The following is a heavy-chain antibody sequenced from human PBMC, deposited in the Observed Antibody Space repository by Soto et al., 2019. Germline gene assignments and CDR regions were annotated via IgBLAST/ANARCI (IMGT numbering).Heavy chain of an antibody. V-gene: IGHV4-30-4*01. D-gene: IGHD3-10*01. CDR1: GGSINTGDYD. Sequence: PSETLSLTCTVSGGSINTGDYDWSWIRQPPGKGLEWIGYIYSSGSTYYNPSLKSRVTISVDTSKNQFSLKLSSVTAADTAVYYCARVGSYHSTAFDIWGQGTMVT. J-gene: IGHJ3*02. CDR2: IYSSGST. CDR3: ARVGSYHSTAFDI.